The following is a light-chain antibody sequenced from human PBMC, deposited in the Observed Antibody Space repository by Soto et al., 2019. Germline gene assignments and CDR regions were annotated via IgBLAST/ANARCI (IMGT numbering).Light chain of an antibody. Sequence: SYELRQPSSVSVSPGQTARITCSGDVLAKKYARWFQQKPGQAPVLVIYKDSERPSGIPERFSGSSSGTTVTLTISGAQVEDEADYYCYSAADNMVVFGGGTKLTVL. J-gene: IGLJ2*01. V-gene: IGLV3-27*01. CDR3: YSAADNMVV. CDR2: KDS. CDR1: VLAKKY.